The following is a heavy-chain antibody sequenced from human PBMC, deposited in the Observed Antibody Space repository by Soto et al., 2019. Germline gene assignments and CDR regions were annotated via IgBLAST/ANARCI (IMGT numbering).Heavy chain of an antibody. J-gene: IGHJ6*02. V-gene: IGHV1-46*01. CDR3: ARVWVGIAAAGTSGRYYYGMDV. CDR1: GYTFTSYY. Sequence: ASVKVSCKASGYTFTSYYMHWVRQAPGQGLEWMGIINPSGGSTSYAQKFKGRVTMTRDTSTSTVYLELSSLSSEDTAVYYCARVWVGIAAAGTSGRYYYGMDVWGQGTTVTVSS. D-gene: IGHD6-13*01. CDR2: INPSGGST.